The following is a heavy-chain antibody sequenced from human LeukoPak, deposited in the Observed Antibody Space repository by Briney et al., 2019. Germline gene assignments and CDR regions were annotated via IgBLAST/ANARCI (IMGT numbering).Heavy chain of an antibody. Sequence: GESLKISCKGSGHSFPTYWIAWVRQMPGKGLEWMGIIYPDESNIRYSPSFRGQVTISADKSISTAYLQWSSLKASDTAMYYCARPPSRGYSSSFEYWGQGTLVTVSS. J-gene: IGHJ4*02. CDR2: IYPDESNI. CDR1: GHSFPTYW. V-gene: IGHV5-51*01. CDR3: ARPPSRGYSSSFEY. D-gene: IGHD2-2*03.